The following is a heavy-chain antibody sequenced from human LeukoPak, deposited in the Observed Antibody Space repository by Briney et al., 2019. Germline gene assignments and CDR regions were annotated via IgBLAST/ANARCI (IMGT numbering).Heavy chain of an antibody. J-gene: IGHJ5*02. V-gene: IGHV1-3*01. CDR2: INAGNGNT. CDR3: ARDSRPVYGSGQNWFDP. Sequence: ASVKVSCKASGYTFTSYAMHWVRQAPGQRLEWMGWINAGNGNTKYSQEFQGRVTITRDTSASTAYMELRSLRSDDTAVYYCARDSRPVYGSGQNWFDPWGQGTLVTVSS. D-gene: IGHD3-10*01. CDR1: GYTFTSYA.